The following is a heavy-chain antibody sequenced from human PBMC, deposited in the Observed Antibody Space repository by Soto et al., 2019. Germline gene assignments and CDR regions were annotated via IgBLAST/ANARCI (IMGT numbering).Heavy chain of an antibody. D-gene: IGHD4-17*01. V-gene: IGHV1-69*13. CDR1: GGTFSIYA. CDR3: ARADVYGDYARFAFDI. J-gene: IGHJ3*02. Sequence: SVKVSCKASGGTFSIYAISWVLQAPGQGLEWMGGIIPIFGTANYAQKFQGRVTITADESTSTAYMELSSLRSEGTAVYYCARADVYGDYARFAFDIWGQGTMVTVSS. CDR2: IIPIFGTA.